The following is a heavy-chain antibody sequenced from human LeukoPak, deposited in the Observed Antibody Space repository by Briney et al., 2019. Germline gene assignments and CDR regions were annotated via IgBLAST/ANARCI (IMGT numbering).Heavy chain of an antibody. V-gene: IGHV4-61*02. Sequence: SETLSLTCTVSGGSISSGFYYWAWIRQPPGKGLEWIGRIYTSGSTNYNPSLKSRVTISVDTSKNQFSLKLSSVTAADTAVYYCAREEAYYGSGSYHIKDDYWGQGTLVTVSS. CDR3: AREEAYYGSGSYHIKDDY. J-gene: IGHJ4*02. CDR2: IYTSGST. D-gene: IGHD3-10*01. CDR1: GGSISSGFYY.